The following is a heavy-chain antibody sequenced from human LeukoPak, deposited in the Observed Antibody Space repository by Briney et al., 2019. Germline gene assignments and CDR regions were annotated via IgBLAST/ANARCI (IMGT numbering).Heavy chain of an antibody. CDR3: ATESSAAGSYGDY. J-gene: IGHJ4*02. D-gene: IGHD5-18*01. CDR1: GFTFSSYA. CDR2: ISGGGGSI. V-gene: IGHV3-23*01. Sequence: PGGSLRLSCAASGFTFSSYAMSWVRQAPGKGLEWVSAISGGGGSIFYADSVKGRFTISRDNSKNTLYLQMNSLRAEDTAVYYCATESSAAGSYGDYWGQGTLVTVS.